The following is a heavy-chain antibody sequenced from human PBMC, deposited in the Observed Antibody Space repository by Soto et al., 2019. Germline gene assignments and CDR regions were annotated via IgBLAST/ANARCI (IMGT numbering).Heavy chain of an antibody. Sequence: ASVKVSCKASGYTFTCYGISWVRQAPGQGLEWMGWISVYNGNPNYAQKLQGRVTMTTDTSTSTAYMELRSLRSDDTAVYYCARERGLGYCSGGSCYSGNFFDYWGQGTLVTVSS. CDR3: ARERGLGYCSGGSCYSGNFFDY. V-gene: IGHV1-18*01. D-gene: IGHD2-15*01. J-gene: IGHJ4*02. CDR2: ISVYNGNP. CDR1: GYTFTCYG.